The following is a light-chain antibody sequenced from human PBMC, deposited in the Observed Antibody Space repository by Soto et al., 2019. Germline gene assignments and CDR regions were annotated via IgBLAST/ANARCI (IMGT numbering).Light chain of an antibody. CDR1: QSVSSS. CDR2: DAS. CDR3: QQRSDWPPLT. J-gene: IGKJ4*01. V-gene: IGKV3-11*01. Sequence: ELVLTQSPATLSLSPGERATLSCRASQSVSSSLAWYQQKPGQAPRLLIFDASNRATGVPARFSGSGSGTDFTLTISSLEPEDFAVYYCQQRSDWPPLTFGGGTKVDIK.